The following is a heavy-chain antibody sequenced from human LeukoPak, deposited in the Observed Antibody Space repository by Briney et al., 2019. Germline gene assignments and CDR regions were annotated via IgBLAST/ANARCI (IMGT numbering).Heavy chain of an antibody. V-gene: IGHV3-9*01. CDR1: GFTFDDYA. J-gene: IGHJ4*02. Sequence: GGSLRLSCAASGFTFDDYAMHWVRQAPGKGLEWVSGISWNSGSIGYADSVKGRFTISRDNAKNSLYLQMNSLRAEDTAVYYCANHNDLTFDYWGQGTLVTVSS. CDR3: ANHNDLTFDY. D-gene: IGHD1-1*01. CDR2: ISWNSGSI.